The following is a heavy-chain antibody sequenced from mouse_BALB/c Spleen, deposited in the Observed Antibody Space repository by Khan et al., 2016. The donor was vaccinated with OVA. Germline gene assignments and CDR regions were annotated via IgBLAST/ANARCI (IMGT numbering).Heavy chain of an antibody. CDR3: TRHGYVAWFTY. CDR1: GYSFTTYY. V-gene: IGHV1S135*01. Sequence: VQLKQSGPELMKPGTSVKISCKASGYSFTTYYIHWVMQSHETSLEWIGYIDPFSGGTTYNQNFKGKATLTVDKSSSTAYIHLSNLTSEASAVFYCTRHGYVAWFTYWGQGTLVTVSA. J-gene: IGHJ3*01. CDR2: IDPFSGGT. D-gene: IGHD2-2*01.